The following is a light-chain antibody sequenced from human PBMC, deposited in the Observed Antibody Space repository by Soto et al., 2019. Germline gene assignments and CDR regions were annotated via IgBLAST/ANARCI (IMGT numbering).Light chain of an antibody. V-gene: IGKV3-15*01. CDR1: QSVSSN. J-gene: IGKJ1*01. Sequence: EIVVTQSPATLSVSPVQRATLCCRASQSVSSNLAWYQHKPGQAPRLLIYGASTRATGIPARFSGRGSGTEFTLTISSLQSVDFAVYYCQQYDNWPQTFGQGTQVDI. CDR3: QQYDNWPQT. CDR2: GAS.